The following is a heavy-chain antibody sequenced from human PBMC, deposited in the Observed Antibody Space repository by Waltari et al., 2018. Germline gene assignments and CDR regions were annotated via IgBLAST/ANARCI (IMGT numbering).Heavy chain of an antibody. Sequence: EAQLVQSGGGFVQPGGSLRLSCEGSGYTFSSHWMSWVRQAPGKGLEWVASIKEDGRGKYHGDSVRGRFFISRDNTKKTLYLDMNSLRVEDTAVYFCARVHCGGDCYPSYYDGLDVWSRGTAVTVSS. CDR1: GYTFSSHW. CDR2: IKEDGRGK. D-gene: IGHD2-21*02. J-gene: IGHJ6*02. V-gene: IGHV3-7*04. CDR3: ARVHCGGDCYPSYYDGLDV.